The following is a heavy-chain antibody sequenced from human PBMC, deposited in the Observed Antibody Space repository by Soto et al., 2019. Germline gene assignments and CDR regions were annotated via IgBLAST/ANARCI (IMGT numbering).Heavy chain of an antibody. V-gene: IGHV4-59*12. CDR3: ARLGITIFGVVITAFDY. Sequence: KTSETLSLTCTVSDDSISDYYWSWIRQPPGNGLEWIGYIHYSGSTNYNPSLKSRVTISVDTSKNQFSLKLSSVTAADTAVYCCARLGITIFGVVITAFDYWGQGTLVTVSS. J-gene: IGHJ4*02. CDR1: DDSISDYY. D-gene: IGHD3-3*01. CDR2: IHYSGST.